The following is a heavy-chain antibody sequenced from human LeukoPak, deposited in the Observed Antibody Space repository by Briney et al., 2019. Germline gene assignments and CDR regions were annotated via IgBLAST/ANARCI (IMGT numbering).Heavy chain of an antibody. J-gene: IGHJ4*02. CDR2: ISSDSTYI. Sequence: PGGSLRLSCAASGFTFSTYTMNWVRQAPGKGLEWVSSISSDSTYIYYADSVKGRFTISRDNAKNSLYLQMNSLRAEDTAVYYCARGHAWGYFDYWGQGTLFTVSS. CDR3: ARGHAWGYFDY. V-gene: IGHV3-21*01. CDR1: GFTFSTYT. D-gene: IGHD3-16*01.